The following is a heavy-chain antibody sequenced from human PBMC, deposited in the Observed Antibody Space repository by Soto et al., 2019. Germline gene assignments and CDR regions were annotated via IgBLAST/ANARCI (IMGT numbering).Heavy chain of an antibody. Sequence: QVQMVESGGGGVQPGRSLRPPFAASGFSFENYGMHWVRQAPGRGLEWVAIIWYDGSLQYYAAAVKGRFTISRDNSKNTLYLEMNSLRAEDTAVYYCANLWGDGYNLGQDYNGMDVWGQGTTVIVSS. J-gene: IGHJ6*02. D-gene: IGHD5-12*01. CDR2: IWYDGSLQ. V-gene: IGHV3-33*06. CDR1: GFSFENYG. CDR3: ANLWGDGYNLGQDYNGMDV.